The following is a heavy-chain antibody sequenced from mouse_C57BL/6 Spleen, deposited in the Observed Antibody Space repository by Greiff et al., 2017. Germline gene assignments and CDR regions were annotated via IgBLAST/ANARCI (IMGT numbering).Heavy chain of an antibody. Sequence: VKLLESGAELVKPGASVKMSCKASGYTFTTYPIEWMKQNHGKSLEWIGNFHPYNDDTKYNEKFKGKATLTVEKSSSTVYLELSRLTSDDSAVYYCARRDYSSYAMDYWGQGTSVTVSS. CDR1: GYTFTTYP. D-gene: IGHD1-1*01. V-gene: IGHV1-47*01. CDR3: ARRDYSSYAMDY. J-gene: IGHJ4*01. CDR2: FHPYNDDT.